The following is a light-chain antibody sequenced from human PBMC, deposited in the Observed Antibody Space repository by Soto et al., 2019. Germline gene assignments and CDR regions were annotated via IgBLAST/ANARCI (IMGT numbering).Light chain of an antibody. CDR2: EAS. J-gene: IGLJ1*01. CDR3: CSYAGSSTWV. CDR1: SSDVGSYNL. Sequence: QSALTQPASVSGSPGQSITISCTGTSSDVGSYNLVSWYQQHPGKVPKIMIYEASKRPSGAPNRFSGSKSGNTASLTISGLQAEDDADYYCCSYAGSSTWVFGTGTKLTVL. V-gene: IGLV2-23*01.